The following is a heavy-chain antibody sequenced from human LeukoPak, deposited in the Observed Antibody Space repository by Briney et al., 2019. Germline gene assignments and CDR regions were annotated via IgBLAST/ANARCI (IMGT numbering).Heavy chain of an antibody. Sequence: PSETLSLTCAVYGGSFSDYYWSWIRQPPGKGLEWIGEINHSGNTIYNPSLKSRVTISVDTSKNQFSLRLSSVTAADTTVYYCARGLRRYSKALPFDYWGQGTLVTVSS. CDR1: GGSFSDYY. J-gene: IGHJ4*02. V-gene: IGHV4-34*01. CDR2: INHSGNT. D-gene: IGHD5-18*01. CDR3: ARGLRRYSKALPFDY.